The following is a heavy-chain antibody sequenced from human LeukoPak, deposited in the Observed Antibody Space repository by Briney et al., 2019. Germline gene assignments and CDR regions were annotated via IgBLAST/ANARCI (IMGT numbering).Heavy chain of an antibody. V-gene: IGHV4-59*01. Sequence: PSETLSLTCTVSGGSISSYYWSWIRQPPGKGLEWIGYIYYSGSTNYNPSLKSRVTISVDTSKNQFSLKLSSVTAADTAVYYCARLITGTSYAFDIWGQGTMVTVSS. CDR1: GGSISSYY. D-gene: IGHD1-20*01. CDR2: IYYSGST. J-gene: IGHJ3*02. CDR3: ARLITGTSYAFDI.